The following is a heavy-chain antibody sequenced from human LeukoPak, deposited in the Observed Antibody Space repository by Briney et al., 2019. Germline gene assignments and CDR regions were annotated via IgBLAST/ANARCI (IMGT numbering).Heavy chain of an antibody. V-gene: IGHV4-59*01. D-gene: IGHD3-22*01. CDR1: GGSITSYY. Sequence: SETLSLTCTVSGGSITSYYWSWIRQPPGKGPEWIGYISYTGSTNYNPSRTSRVTISVDTSKNQFSLKLSSVTAADTAVYYCARASSGYSWFDYWGQGTLVTVSS. J-gene: IGHJ4*02. CDR2: ISYTGST. CDR3: ARASSGYSWFDY.